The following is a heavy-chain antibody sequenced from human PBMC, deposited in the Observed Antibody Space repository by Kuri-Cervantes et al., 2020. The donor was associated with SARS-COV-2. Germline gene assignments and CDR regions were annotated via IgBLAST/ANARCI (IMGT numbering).Heavy chain of an antibody. Sequence: GESLKISCAASGFTFSSYNMNWVRQAPGKGLEWVSSISSSSSYILYADSVKGRFTISRDNAKNSLYLQMNSLRAEDTAVYYCARGRTFYYDRDAFDIWGQGTMVTVSS. CDR1: GFTFSSYN. CDR3: ARGRTFYYDRDAFDI. J-gene: IGHJ3*02. D-gene: IGHD3-22*01. V-gene: IGHV3-21*01. CDR2: ISSSSSYI.